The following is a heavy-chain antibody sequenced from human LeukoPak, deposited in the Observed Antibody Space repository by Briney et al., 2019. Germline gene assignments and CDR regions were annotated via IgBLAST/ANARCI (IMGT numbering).Heavy chain of an antibody. CDR2: IYCSGST. Sequence: PSEILSLTCTVSGDSISRHYWSWIRQPPGKGLEWIGCIYCSGSTSYNPSLKSRVTISVDTSNNQFSLKLTSMTAADTAVYFCARERLIAGATVFDYWGQGTLVTVSS. D-gene: IGHD1-26*01. CDR1: GDSISRHY. V-gene: IGHV4-59*11. CDR3: ARERLIAGATVFDY. J-gene: IGHJ4*02.